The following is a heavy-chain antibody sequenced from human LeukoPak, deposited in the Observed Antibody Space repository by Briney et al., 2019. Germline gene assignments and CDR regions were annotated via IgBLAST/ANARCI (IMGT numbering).Heavy chain of an antibody. CDR2: ISSSGSII. Sequence: GGSLRLSCAASGFTFSGYSMNWVRQAPGKGLEWVSYISSSGSIIYYADSVKGRFTISRDNAKNSLYLQMNSLRAEDTAVYYCARDGAGGGSYFSDSNWFDPWGQGTLVTVSS. CDR1: GFTFSGYS. CDR3: ARDGAGGGSYFSDSNWFDP. J-gene: IGHJ5*02. D-gene: IGHD6-19*01. V-gene: IGHV3-48*01.